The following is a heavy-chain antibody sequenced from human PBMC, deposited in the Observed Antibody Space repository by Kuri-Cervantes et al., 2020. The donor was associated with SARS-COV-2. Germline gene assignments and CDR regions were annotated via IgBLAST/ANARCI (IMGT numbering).Heavy chain of an antibody. CDR1: GGTFSSYA. CDR2: IIPILGIA. CDR3: ARDIIHCSSTSCYTGSYYYGMDV. D-gene: IGHD2-2*02. V-gene: IGHV1-69*04. Sequence: SVKVSCKASGGTFSSYAISWVRQAPGQGLEWMGRIIPILGIANYAQKFQGRVTIPADKSTSTAYMELSSLRSEDTAVYYCARDIIHCSSTSCYTGSYYYGMDVWGQGTTVTVSS. J-gene: IGHJ6*02.